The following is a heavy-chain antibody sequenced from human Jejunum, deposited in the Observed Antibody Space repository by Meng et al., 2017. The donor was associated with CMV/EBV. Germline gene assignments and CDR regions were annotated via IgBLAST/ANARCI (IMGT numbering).Heavy chain of an antibody. Sequence: QVWLGQAGAEVKKPGAQVKVSCKASGYTFTNYGITWVRQAPGQGLEWMGWISAYNGNTNYAQTLQGRVTMTTDTSTSTAYMELRSLRSDDTAVYYCARVEVGITSGDYWGQGTLVTVSS. CDR2: ISAYNGNT. CDR1: GYTFTNYG. J-gene: IGHJ4*02. V-gene: IGHV1-18*01. CDR3: ARVEVGITSGDY. D-gene: IGHD1-26*01.